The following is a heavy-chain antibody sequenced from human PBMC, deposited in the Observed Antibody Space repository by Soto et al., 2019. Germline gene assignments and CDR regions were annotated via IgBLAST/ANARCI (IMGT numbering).Heavy chain of an antibody. D-gene: IGHD3-22*01. V-gene: IGHV3-30-3*01. Sequence: LRLSCAASGFTFSSYAMHWVRQAPGKGLEWVAVISYDGSNKYYADSVKGRFTISRDNSKNTLYLQMNSLRAEDTAVYYCARGGADYYDSSGYTYGMDVWGQGTTVTVSS. J-gene: IGHJ6*02. CDR2: ISYDGSNK. CDR3: ARGGADYYDSSGYTYGMDV. CDR1: GFTFSSYA.